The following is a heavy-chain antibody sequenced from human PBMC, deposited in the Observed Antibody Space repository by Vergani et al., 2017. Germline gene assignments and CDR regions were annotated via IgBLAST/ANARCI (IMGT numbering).Heavy chain of an antibody. D-gene: IGHD2-21*01. CDR2: IWYDGSNK. V-gene: IGHV3-33*01. CDR3: ARGGVSISRASWFDP. Sequence: VQLVESGGGLVKPGGSLRLSCAASGFTFSSYGMHWVRQAPGKGLEWVAVIWYDGSNKYYADSVKGRFTISRDNSKNTLYLQMNSLRAEDTAVYYCARGGVSISRASWFDPWGQGTLVTVSS. CDR1: GFTFSSYG. J-gene: IGHJ5*02.